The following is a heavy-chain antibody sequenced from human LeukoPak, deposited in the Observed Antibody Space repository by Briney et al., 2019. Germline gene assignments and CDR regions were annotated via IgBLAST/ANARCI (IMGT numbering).Heavy chain of an antibody. D-gene: IGHD6-13*01. CDR3: ARDSGGSSGWYYFDY. CDR1: GFTFSSYV. Sequence: GGSLRLSCAASGFTFSSYVLRWVRQAPGTGLEWVSAISAGGGSTSYADSVKGRFTVSRDNSKNTLYLQMNSLRDDDTAVYYCARDSGGSSGWYYFDYWGQGTLVTVSS. J-gene: IGHJ4*02. CDR2: ISAGGGST. V-gene: IGHV3-23*01.